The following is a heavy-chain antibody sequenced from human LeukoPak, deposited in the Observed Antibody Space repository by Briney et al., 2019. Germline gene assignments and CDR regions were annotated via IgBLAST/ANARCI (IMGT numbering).Heavy chain of an antibody. CDR1: GGSISSYY. CDR2: IYYSGST. CDR3: ARPQYYYDSSGAFDI. V-gene: IGHV4-59*08. Sequence: SETLSLTCTVSGGSISSYYWSWIRQPPGKGLEWIGYIYYSGSTNYNPSLKSRVTISVDTSKNQLSLKLSSVTAADTAVYYCARPQYYYDSSGAFDIWGQGTMVTVSS. D-gene: IGHD3-22*01. J-gene: IGHJ3*02.